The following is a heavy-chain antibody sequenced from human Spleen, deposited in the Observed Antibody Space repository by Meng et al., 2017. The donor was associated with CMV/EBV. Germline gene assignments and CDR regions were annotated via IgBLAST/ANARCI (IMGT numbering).Heavy chain of an antibody. J-gene: IGHJ4*02. Sequence: QVQLQESGPGLVKPSETLSLTCTVSGGSISSYYWSWIRQPPGKGLEWIGYIYNSGSTYYNPSLKSRVTISVDTSKNQFSLKLSSVTAADTAVYYCARVAAAGTGWGQGTLVTVSS. D-gene: IGHD6-13*01. CDR2: IYNSGST. CDR3: ARVAAAGTG. CDR1: GGSISSYY. V-gene: IGHV4-59*12.